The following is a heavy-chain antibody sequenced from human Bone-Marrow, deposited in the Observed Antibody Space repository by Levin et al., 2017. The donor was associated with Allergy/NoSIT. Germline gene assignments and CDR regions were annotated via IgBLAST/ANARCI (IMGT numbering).Heavy chain of an antibody. CDR1: GVTFSSYA. V-gene: IGHV3-23*01. CDR2: VRGSGSIT. J-gene: IGHJ6*01. CDR3: VKEVDSSPGVGMDV. Sequence: GESLKISCVVTGVTFSSYAMTWVRQAPGKGLEWVSSVRGSGSITYYSDSVKGRFTMSRDNLKNTMWLQMSSVRAEDTARYYCVKEVDSSPGVGMDVWGQGTTVTVSS. D-gene: IGHD3-22*01.